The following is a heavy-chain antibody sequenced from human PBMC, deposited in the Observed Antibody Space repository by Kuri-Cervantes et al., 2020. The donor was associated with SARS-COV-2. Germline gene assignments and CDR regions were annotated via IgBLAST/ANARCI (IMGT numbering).Heavy chain of an antibody. CDR3: AGAAGPAARTSWFDP. D-gene: IGHD2-2*01. CDR1: GGSISSGSYY. Sequence: SCTVSGGSISSGSYYWSWIRQPAGKGLEWIGRIYTSGSTNYNSSLKSRVTISVDTSKNQFSLKLSSVTAADTAVYYCAGAAGPAARTSWFDPWGQGTLVTVSS. CDR2: IYTSGST. J-gene: IGHJ5*02. V-gene: IGHV4-61*02.